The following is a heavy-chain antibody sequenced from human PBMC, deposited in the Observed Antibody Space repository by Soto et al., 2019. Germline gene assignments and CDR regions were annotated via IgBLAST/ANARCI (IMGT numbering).Heavy chain of an antibody. CDR1: GFTFSSYG. J-gene: IGHJ4*02. CDR2: IKSKTNGGTT. V-gene: IGHV3-15*01. CDR3: TTDDPINRY. Sequence: VQLVESGGGVVQPGRSLRLSCAASGFTFSSYGMHWVRQAPGKGLEWVGRIKSKTNGGTTDYAAPVKGRFTISRDDSKNTLYLQMNSLKTEDTAVYYCTTDDPINRYWGQGTLVTVSS.